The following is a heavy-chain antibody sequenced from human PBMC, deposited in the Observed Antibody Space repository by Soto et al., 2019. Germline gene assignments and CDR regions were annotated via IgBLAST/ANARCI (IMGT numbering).Heavy chain of an antibody. D-gene: IGHD6-13*01. J-gene: IGHJ4*02. CDR1: GFTFDDYA. CDR2: ISWNSGSI. CDR3: AKDISSVVAAAGSYFDY. Sequence: EVQLVESGGGLVQPGRSLRLSCAASGFTFDDYAMHWVRQAPGKGLEWVSGISWNSGSIGYADSEKGRFTISRDNAKNSLYLQMNSLRAEDTALYYCAKDISSVVAAAGSYFDYWGQGTLVTVSS. V-gene: IGHV3-9*01.